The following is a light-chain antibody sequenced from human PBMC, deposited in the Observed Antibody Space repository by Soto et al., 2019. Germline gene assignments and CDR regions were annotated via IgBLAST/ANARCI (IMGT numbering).Light chain of an antibody. CDR3: QQAYSFPIT. CDR1: QGISNC. Sequence: DIQMTQSPSSVSASIGDRVTVTCRASQGISNCLAWYQQKPGKAPKFLISSASSLQSGVPSRFSGSGSGTDFTLTISSLQPEDFATYYCQQAYSFPITFGQGTRLEIK. J-gene: IGKJ5*01. V-gene: IGKV1-12*01. CDR2: SAS.